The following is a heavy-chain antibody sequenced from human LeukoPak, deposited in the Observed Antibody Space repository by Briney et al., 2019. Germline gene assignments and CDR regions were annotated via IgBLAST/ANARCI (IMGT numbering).Heavy chain of an antibody. CDR3: ARGAVDTAMVTDAFDI. Sequence: SVKVSCKASGYTFTSYGISWVRQAPGQGLEWMGGIIPIFGTANYAQKFQGRVTITADESTSTAYMELSSLRSEDTAVYYCARGAVDTAMVTDAFDIWGQGTMVTVSS. D-gene: IGHD5-18*01. CDR1: GYTFTSYG. J-gene: IGHJ3*02. CDR2: IIPIFGTA. V-gene: IGHV1-69*13.